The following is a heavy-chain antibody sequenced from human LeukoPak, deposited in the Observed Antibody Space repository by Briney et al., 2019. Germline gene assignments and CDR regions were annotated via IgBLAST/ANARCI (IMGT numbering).Heavy chain of an antibody. J-gene: IGHJ3*02. CDR2: IYSGGST. Sequence: PSETLSLTCTVSGGSISSSSYYWDWIRQSPGKGLEWIGNIYSGGSTYYNPSLKSRVTISVDTSKNQFSLKLSSVTAADTAIYFCARHSRSGSGGYENAFDIWGQGTMVTVSS. D-gene: IGHD5-12*01. V-gene: IGHV4-39*01. CDR3: ARHSRSGSGGYENAFDI. CDR1: GGSISSSSYY.